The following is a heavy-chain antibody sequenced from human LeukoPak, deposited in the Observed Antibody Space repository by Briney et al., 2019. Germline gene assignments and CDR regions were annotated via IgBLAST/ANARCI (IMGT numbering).Heavy chain of an antibody. D-gene: IGHD2-15*01. CDR2: ISYDGSNK. CDR1: GFSFSSYA. J-gene: IGHJ6*03. V-gene: IGHV3-30-3*01. Sequence: PGGSLRLSCAASGFSFSSYAIHWVRQAPGRGLEWMAVISYDGSNKYYADSVKGRFTISRDNSKNTLYLQMNSLRAEDTAVYYCAKGGCSGGSCYSHYYYYMDVWGKGTTVTVSS. CDR3: AKGGCSGGSCYSHYYYYMDV.